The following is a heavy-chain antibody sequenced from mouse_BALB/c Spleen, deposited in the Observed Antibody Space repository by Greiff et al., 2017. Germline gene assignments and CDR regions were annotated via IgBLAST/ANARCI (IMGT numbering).Heavy chain of an antibody. V-gene: IGHV5-6-3*01. J-gene: IGHJ4*01. CDR3: ARMGIYYYAPYAMDY. CDR1: GFTFSSYG. CDR2: INSNGGCT. D-gene: IGHD1-1*01. Sequence: DVMLVESGGGLVQPGGSLKLSCAASGFTFSSYGMSWVRQTPDKRLELVATINSNGGCTYYPDSVKGRFTISSDNAKNTLYLQMSSLKTEDTAMYYGARMGIYYYAPYAMDYWGQGTSVTVSS.